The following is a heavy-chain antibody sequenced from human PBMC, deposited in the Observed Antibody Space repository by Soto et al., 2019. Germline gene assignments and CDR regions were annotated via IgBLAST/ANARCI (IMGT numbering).Heavy chain of an antibody. CDR2: IWYDGSNK. CDR1: GFTFSSYG. Sequence: QVQLVESGGGVVQPGRSLRLSCAASGFTFSSYGMHWVRQAPCKGLEWVAVIWYDGSNKYYADSVQGRFTISRANSKNALYLQMSGMRAEGTAVYYCARVDFGGELSFERYYYYYGMDVWGQGTTVTVSS. V-gene: IGHV3-33*01. J-gene: IGHJ6*02. CDR3: ARVDFGGELSFERYYYYYGMDV. D-gene: IGHD3-16*02.